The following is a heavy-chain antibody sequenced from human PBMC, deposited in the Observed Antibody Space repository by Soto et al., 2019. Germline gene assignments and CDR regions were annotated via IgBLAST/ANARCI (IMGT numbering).Heavy chain of an antibody. CDR3: ARDRDNPSSITMVRGPRYMDV. CDR1: GGSISSYY. CDR2: IYYSGST. Sequence: QVQLQESGPGLVKPSETLSLTCTVSGGSISSYYWSCIRQPPGKGLEWIGYIYYSGSTNYNPALKSRVTISVDTAKNQFSLKLSSVTAADTAVYYCARDRDNPSSITMVRGPRYMDVWGKGTTVTVSS. J-gene: IGHJ6*03. V-gene: IGHV4-59*01. D-gene: IGHD3-10*01.